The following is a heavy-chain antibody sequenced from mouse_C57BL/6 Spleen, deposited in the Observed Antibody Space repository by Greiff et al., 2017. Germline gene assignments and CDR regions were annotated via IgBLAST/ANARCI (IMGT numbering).Heavy chain of an antibody. CDR1: GYTFTSYW. CDR3: ARFGSKTAMDY. V-gene: IGHV1-69*01. D-gene: IGHD2-2*01. Sequence: QVQLQQPGAELVMPGASVKLSCKASGYTFTSYWMHWVKQRPGQGLEWIGEIDPSDSYTNYNQKVKGKSTLTVDKSSSTAYMQLSSLTSEDSAVYYCARFGSKTAMDYWGQGTSVTVSS. CDR2: IDPSDSYT. J-gene: IGHJ4*01.